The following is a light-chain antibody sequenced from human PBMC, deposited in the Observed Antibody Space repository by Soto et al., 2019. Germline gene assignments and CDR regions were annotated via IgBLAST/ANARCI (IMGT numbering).Light chain of an antibody. J-gene: IGKJ1*01. CDR3: QQYNSYPWT. Sequence: DIQMAQSPSTLSASVGDRVTITCRASRSIGSWLAWYQQKPGKAPKLLIYKASTLASGIPSRFSGSGSCTEFTLTISSLQPDDFATYDCQQYNSYPWTFGQGTKVLIK. V-gene: IGKV1-5*03. CDR2: KAS. CDR1: RSIGSW.